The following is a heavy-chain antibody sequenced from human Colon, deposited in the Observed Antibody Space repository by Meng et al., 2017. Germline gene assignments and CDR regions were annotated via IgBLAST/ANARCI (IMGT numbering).Heavy chain of an antibody. CDR3: ARGRGSYSSIDF. D-gene: IGHD1-26*01. CDR1: GGSFRGDY. V-gene: IGHV4-34*01. J-gene: IGHJ4*02. CDR2: INHGGST. Sequence: QGELQEWGAGQLEPSGALSLACGVYGGSFRGDYWSWIRQPPGKGLEGIGEINHGGSTNYNPSLKSRVTISVDTSKTHFSLNLTSVTAADTAVYYCARGRGSYSSIDFWGQGTLVTVSS.